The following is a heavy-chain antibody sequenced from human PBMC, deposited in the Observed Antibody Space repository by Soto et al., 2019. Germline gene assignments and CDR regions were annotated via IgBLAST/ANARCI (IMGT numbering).Heavy chain of an antibody. Sequence: GGSLRLSCAASGFNFSSYCMHWVRKAPGKGLEWVAVISYDGSNKYYADSVKGRFTISRDNSKNTLYLQMNSLRAEDTAVYYCASTTLRFLEWFFDYWGQGTLVTVYS. J-gene: IGHJ4*02. CDR3: ASTTLRFLEWFFDY. CDR1: GFNFSSYC. V-gene: IGHV3-30*03. CDR2: ISYDGSNK. D-gene: IGHD3-3*01.